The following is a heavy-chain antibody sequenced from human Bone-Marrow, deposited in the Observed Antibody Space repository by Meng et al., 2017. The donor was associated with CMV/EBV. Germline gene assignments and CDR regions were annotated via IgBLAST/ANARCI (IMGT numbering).Heavy chain of an antibody. D-gene: IGHD3-10*01. V-gene: IGHV1-2*02. CDR1: GYTFSEYY. Sequence: ASVKVSCKASGYTFSEYYMHWVRQAPGQGLKWMGWINPNSGGTTYGQKFQGRVAMTRDTSISTAYLELSRLRSDDTAVYFCAREDHYGSRNFYNWFDPWGQGTLVTVSS. J-gene: IGHJ5*02. CDR3: AREDHYGSRNFYNWFDP. CDR2: INPNSGGT.